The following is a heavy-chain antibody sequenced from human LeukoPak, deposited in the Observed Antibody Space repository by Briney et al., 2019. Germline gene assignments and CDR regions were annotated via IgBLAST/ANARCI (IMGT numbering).Heavy chain of an antibody. CDR2: ISSSSSYI. D-gene: IGHD6-6*01. CDR3: ARDWAARPVDDY. V-gene: IGHV3-21*01. J-gene: IGHJ4*02. CDR1: GFTFSSYS. Sequence: PGGSLRLSCAASGFTFSSYSMNWVRQAPGKGLEWVSSISSSSSYIYYADSVKGRFTISRDNAKNSLYLQMNNLRAEDTAVYYCARDWAARPVDDYWGQGTLVTVSS.